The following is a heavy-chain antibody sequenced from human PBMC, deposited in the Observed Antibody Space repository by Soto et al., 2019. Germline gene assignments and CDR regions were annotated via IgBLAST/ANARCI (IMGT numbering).Heavy chain of an antibody. J-gene: IGHJ4*02. CDR3: TRGSGGRYAY. Sequence: GGSLRFSCAASGLTFSSSWMHWVRQVPGKGLVWVSRINTDGSITSHADAVKGRFTISRDNAKNTRYLQINSLRADDTAVYYCTRGSGGRYAYWGQGALVTVSS. V-gene: IGHV3-74*01. D-gene: IGHD2-15*01. CDR1: GLTFSSSW. CDR2: INTDGSIT.